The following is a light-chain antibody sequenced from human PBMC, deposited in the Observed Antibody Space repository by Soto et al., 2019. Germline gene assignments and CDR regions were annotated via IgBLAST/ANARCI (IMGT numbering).Light chain of an antibody. Sequence: EIVLTQSPATLSLSPGERATLSCRASQSVSSFLAWYQQKPGQAPRLLIHDASNRATGIPARFSGSGSGTDFTLTIGSLEPEDFEVYYCQQRSNWPQLTFGGGTKVEIK. CDR2: DAS. CDR1: QSVSSF. V-gene: IGKV3-11*01. J-gene: IGKJ4*01. CDR3: QQRSNWPQLT.